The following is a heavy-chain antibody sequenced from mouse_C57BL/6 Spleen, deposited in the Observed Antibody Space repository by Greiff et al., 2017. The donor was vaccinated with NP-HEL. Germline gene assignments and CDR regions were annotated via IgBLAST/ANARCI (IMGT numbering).Heavy chain of an antibody. J-gene: IGHJ2*01. CDR1: GYTFTDYY. D-gene: IGHD4-1*01. CDR2: LYPGSGTT. CDR3: ARDGANWGSFDY. Sequence: QVQLQQSGAELVRPGASVKLSCKASGYTFTDYYINWVKQRPGQGLEWIARLYPGSGTTYYNEKFKGKATLTAEKSSSTAYMQLSSLTSEDSAVYFCARDGANWGSFDYWGQGTTLTVSS. V-gene: IGHV1-76*01.